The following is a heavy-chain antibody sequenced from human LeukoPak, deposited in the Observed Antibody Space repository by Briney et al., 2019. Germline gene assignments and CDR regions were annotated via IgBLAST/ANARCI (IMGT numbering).Heavy chain of an antibody. J-gene: IGHJ1*01. CDR2: ITHTGTT. D-gene: IGHD3-10*01. V-gene: IGHV4-34*08. Sequence: SETLSLTSALYAGTLSGYYWAWIRQFPGKGLEWIGAITHTGTTNYNPYLKSRVVMSIDASKNQFSLKLTSVTAADAALYFCARPFAPMVRGVMRFWGQGNLVAVSS. CDR3: ARPFAPMVRGVMRF. CDR1: AGTLSGYY.